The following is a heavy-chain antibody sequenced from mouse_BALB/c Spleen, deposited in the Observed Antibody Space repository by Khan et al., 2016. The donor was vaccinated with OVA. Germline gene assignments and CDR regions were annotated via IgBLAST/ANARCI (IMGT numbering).Heavy chain of an antibody. CDR2: IYPGSDGT. D-gene: IGHD4-1*01. J-gene: IGHJ3*01. V-gene: IGHV1-77*01. CDR1: GYTFTDYV. Sequence: QVQLQQSGPELVKPGASVKMSCKASGYTFTDYVMNWVKQRTGQGLEWIGQIYPGSDGTYYNENFKGKATLTADRSSSTAYMQRSSLTSEDSAVYFCARAGWDVFAYWGQGTLVTVSA. CDR3: ARAGWDVFAY.